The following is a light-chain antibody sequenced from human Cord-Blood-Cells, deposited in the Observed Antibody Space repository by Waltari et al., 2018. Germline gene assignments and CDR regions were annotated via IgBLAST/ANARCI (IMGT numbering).Light chain of an antibody. J-gene: IGLJ2*01. CDR1: NIGSKS. CDR3: QVWDSSSDHRV. V-gene: IGLV3-21*04. CDR2: YDS. Sequence: SYVLTQPPSVSVAPGKTARITCGGNNIGSKSVHWYQQKPGQAPVLVICYDSDRAPGIPERFSGSNSGNTATLTSSRVEAGDEADYYCQVWDSSSDHRVFGGGTKLTVL.